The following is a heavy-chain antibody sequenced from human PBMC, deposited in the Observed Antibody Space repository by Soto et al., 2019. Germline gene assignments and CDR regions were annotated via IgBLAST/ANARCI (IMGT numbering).Heavy chain of an antibody. V-gene: IGHV4-59*01. CDR2: IYYSGST. CDR1: GGSISSYY. J-gene: IGHJ3*02. Sequence: SETLSLTCTVSGGSISSYYWSWIRQPPEKGLEWIGYIYYSGSTNYNPSLKSRVTISVDTSKNQFSLKLSSVTAADTAVYYCARLTGGDAFDIWGQGTMVTVSS. CDR3: ARLTGGDAFDI. D-gene: IGHD7-27*01.